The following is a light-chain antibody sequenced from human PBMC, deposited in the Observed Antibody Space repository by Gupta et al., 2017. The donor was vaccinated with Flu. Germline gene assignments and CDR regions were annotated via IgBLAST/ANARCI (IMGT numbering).Light chain of an antibody. CDR2: EVS. CDR1: SSDVGGYNY. CDR3: SSYTSSSTLYYV. Sequence: QSALTQPGSVSGTPGPSITISCTGTSSDVGGYNYVSWYQQHPGKAPKLMIYEVSNRPSGVSNRFSGSKSGNTASLTISGLQAEDEADYYCSSYTSSSTLYYVFGTGTKVTVL. V-gene: IGLV2-14*01. J-gene: IGLJ1*01.